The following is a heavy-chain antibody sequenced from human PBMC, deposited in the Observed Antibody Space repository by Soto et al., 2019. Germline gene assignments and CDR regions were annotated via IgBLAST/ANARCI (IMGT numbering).Heavy chain of an antibody. V-gene: IGHV3-74*01. CDR3: TRNRGYPDFFDL. J-gene: IGHJ3*01. D-gene: IGHD3-10*01. Sequence: GSLRLSCAASGFTFGPFWMHWVRQAPGKGLVWLSHINSDGSTIVYADSVKGRFTISRDNAKNKLYLQMNSLRVEDTAVYYCTRNRGYPDFFDLWGQGTMVPVSS. CDR2: INSDGSTI. CDR1: GFTFGPFW.